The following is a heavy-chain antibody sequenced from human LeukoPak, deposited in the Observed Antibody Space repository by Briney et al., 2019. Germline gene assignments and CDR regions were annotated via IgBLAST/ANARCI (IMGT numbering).Heavy chain of an antibody. Sequence: ASVKVSCKASGYTFTSYGISWVRQAPGQGLEWMGWISAYNGNTNYAQKLQGRVTMTTDTSTSTAYMELRSLRSDDTAVYHCARDERWLQSDRFDPWGQGTLVTVSS. CDR1: GYTFTSYG. D-gene: IGHD5-24*01. CDR2: ISAYNGNT. V-gene: IGHV1-18*01. CDR3: ARDERWLQSDRFDP. J-gene: IGHJ5*02.